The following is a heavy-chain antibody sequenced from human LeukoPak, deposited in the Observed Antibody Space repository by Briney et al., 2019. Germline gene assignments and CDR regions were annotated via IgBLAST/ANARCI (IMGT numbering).Heavy chain of an antibody. J-gene: IGHJ6*02. CDR1: GGPFHTYA. D-gene: IGHD3-16*02. CDR3: ARVGYTRGPLPYGMDV. Sequence: AVKVSFKASGGPFHTYAISWLRLVPGQGLDWMGMVVPASEISTYEHKFLGRVTITPDYSASTVYMELSGLRSDDTATYYCARVGYTRGPLPYGMDVWGQGTTVTV. V-gene: IGHV1-69*04. CDR2: VVPASEIS.